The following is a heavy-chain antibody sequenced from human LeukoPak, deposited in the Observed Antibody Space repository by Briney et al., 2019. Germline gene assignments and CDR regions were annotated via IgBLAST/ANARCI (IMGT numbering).Heavy chain of an antibody. J-gene: IGHJ4*02. CDR1: GFTFSNYA. CDR3: AKDFFDDSSGYYISY. V-gene: IGHV3-23*01. Sequence: PGGSLRLSCVASGFTFSNYAMSWVRQAPGKGLEWVSILSSSGGATYYADSVKGRFTISRDNSKNTLYLQMNSLRAEDTAVYYCAKDFFDDSSGYYISYWGQGTLVTVSS. D-gene: IGHD3-22*01. CDR2: LSSSGGAT.